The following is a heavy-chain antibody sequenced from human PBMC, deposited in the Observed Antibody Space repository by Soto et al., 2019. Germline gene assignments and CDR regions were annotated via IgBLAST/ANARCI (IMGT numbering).Heavy chain of an antibody. CDR3: ARDGQQLAPYAFDF. V-gene: IGHV3-33*01. CDR2: IWYDGSVK. D-gene: IGHD6-13*01. J-gene: IGHJ3*01. CDR1: GFTFRHHA. Sequence: QVKLVEPGGGVVQPGSSLRLSCATSGFTFRHHAMHWVRQAPGKGLQWVAQIWYDGSVKNYADSTKGRFTISRDSPKNTLFLQMNSLRVDDTAVYYCARDGQQLAPYAFDFWGQGTLVTVSS.